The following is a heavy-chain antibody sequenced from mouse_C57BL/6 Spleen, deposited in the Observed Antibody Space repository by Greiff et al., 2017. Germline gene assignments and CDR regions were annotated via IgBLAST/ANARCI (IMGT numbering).Heavy chain of an antibody. J-gene: IGHJ4*01. D-gene: IGHD2-4*01. CDR1: GYSFTDYN. Sequence: VQLKESGPELVKPGASVKISCKASGYSFTDYNMNWVKQSNGKSLEWIGVINPNYGTTSYNQKFKGKATLTVDQSSSTAYMQLNSLTSEDSAVYYCARRGYYDYDGGYYYAMDYWGQGTSVTVSS. CDR3: ARRGYYDYDGGYYYAMDY. CDR2: INPNYGTT. V-gene: IGHV1-39*01.